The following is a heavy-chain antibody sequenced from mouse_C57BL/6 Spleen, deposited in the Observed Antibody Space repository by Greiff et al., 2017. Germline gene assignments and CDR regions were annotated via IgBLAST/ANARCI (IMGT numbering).Heavy chain of an antibody. V-gene: IGHV1-52*01. CDR1: GYTFTSYW. CDR3: ARGIYYGYDEGNAMDY. Sequence: QVQLQQPGAELVRPGSSVKLSCKASGYTFTSYWMHWVKQRPIQGLEWIGNIDPSDSETHYNQKFKDKATLTVDKSSSTAYMQLSSLTSEDSAVYYGARGIYYGYDEGNAMDYWGQGTSVTVSS. CDR2: IDPSDSET. D-gene: IGHD2-2*01. J-gene: IGHJ4*01.